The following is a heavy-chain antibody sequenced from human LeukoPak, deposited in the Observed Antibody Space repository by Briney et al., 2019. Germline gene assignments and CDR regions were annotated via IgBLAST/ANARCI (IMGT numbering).Heavy chain of an antibody. D-gene: IGHD4-17*01. J-gene: IGHJ6*03. CDR1: GYSFPSYW. CDR2: IYPGDSDT. Sequence: GESLKISCKGSGYSFPSYWIVWVRHMPGKGLEWMGIIYPGDSDTRYSPSFQGRVTISADESISTAYLQWSSLKASDTAIYYCARRRYGDYGSYYYYYMDLWGEGTTVTVSS. V-gene: IGHV5-51*01. CDR3: ARRRYGDYGSYYYYYMDL.